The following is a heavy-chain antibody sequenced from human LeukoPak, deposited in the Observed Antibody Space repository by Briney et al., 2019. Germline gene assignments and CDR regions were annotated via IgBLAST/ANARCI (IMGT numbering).Heavy chain of an antibody. D-gene: IGHD1-26*01. CDR1: GGSISRSSYY. V-gene: IGHV4-61*01. Sequence: SETLSLTCTVSGGSISRSSYYWSWIRQPPGKGLEWIGYIYYSGSTNYNPSLKSRVTISVDTSKNQFSLKLSSVTAADTAVYYCASTPSGSYYGYWGQGTLVTVSS. CDR3: ASTPSGSYYGY. J-gene: IGHJ4*02. CDR2: IYYSGST.